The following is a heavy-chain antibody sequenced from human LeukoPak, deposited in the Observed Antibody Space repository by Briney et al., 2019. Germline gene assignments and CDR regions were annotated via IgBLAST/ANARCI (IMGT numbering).Heavy chain of an antibody. J-gene: IGHJ4*02. Sequence: GGSLRLSCAASRFTFSSYGMHWVRQAPGKGLEWVAVISYDGSNKYYADSVKGRFTISRDNSKNTLYLQMNSLRAEDTAVYYCATETYYYVMRGPGDWGQGTLVTVSS. D-gene: IGHD3-10*02. CDR1: RFTFSSYG. CDR3: ATETYYYVMRGPGD. V-gene: IGHV3-30*03. CDR2: ISYDGSNK.